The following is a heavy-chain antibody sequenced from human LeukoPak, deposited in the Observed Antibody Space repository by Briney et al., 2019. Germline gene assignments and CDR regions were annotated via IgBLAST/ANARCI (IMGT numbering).Heavy chain of an antibody. CDR2: INHSGST. CDR1: GGSFSGYY. V-gene: IGHV4-34*01. D-gene: IGHD6-6*01. Sequence: SETLSLTCAVYGGSFSGYYWSWIRQPPGKGLEWIGEINHSGSTNYNPSLKSRVTISVDTSKNQFSLKLSSVTAADTAVYYCARDLSQLAYNWFDPWGQGTLVTVSS. J-gene: IGHJ5*02. CDR3: ARDLSQLAYNWFDP.